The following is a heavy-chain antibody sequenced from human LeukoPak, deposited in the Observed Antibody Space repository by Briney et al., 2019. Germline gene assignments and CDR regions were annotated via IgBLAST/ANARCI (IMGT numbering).Heavy chain of an antibody. Sequence: PGGSLRLSCSASGFTFNDHAMNWVRQAPGKGPEYVAIVSSNGGSTYYADSVKGRFTISRDNSKNTLYLQMSSLKPEDTAVYYCVKDPSYSSGWYRDCWGQGTLVTVSS. V-gene: IGHV3-64D*09. CDR3: VKDPSYSSGWYRDC. CDR2: VSSNGGST. J-gene: IGHJ4*02. CDR1: GFTFNDHA. D-gene: IGHD6-19*01.